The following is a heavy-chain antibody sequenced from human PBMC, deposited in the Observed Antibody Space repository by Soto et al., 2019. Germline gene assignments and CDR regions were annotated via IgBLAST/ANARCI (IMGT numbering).Heavy chain of an antibody. J-gene: IGHJ4*02. CDR1: GFSLSTSGVG. Sequence: QITLKESGPTLVKPTQTLTLTCTFSGFSLSTSGVGVGWIRQPPGKALEWLALIYWNDDKRYSPSLKSRLTIPKDTSKNQGVLTMTTLDPVDTATYDCEHPSPICVAVDYWGQGTLVTVSS. V-gene: IGHV2-5*01. CDR2: IYWNDDK. D-gene: IGHD6-19*01. CDR3: EHPSPICVAVDY.